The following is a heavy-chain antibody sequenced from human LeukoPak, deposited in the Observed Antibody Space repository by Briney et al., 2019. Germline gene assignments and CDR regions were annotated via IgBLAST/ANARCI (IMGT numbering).Heavy chain of an antibody. D-gene: IGHD4-17*01. CDR1: GFSFSSYW. V-gene: IGHV3-74*01. J-gene: IGHJ4*02. CDR2: MNSDGTTT. Sequence: PGESLRLSCAASGFSFSSYWMHWVRQVPGKGLAWVSRMNSDGTTTNYADSVKGRFTISRDNAKSTLYLQMSSLRVDDTAVYYCARDLGVTTYWGRGTLVIVSS. CDR3: ARDLGVTTY.